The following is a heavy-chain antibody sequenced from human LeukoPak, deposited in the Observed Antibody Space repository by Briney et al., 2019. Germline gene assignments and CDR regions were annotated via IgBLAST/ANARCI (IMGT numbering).Heavy chain of an antibody. Sequence: ASVKASCKASGYTFTSYAMNWVRQAPGQGLEWMGWINAGNGNTKYSQKFQGRVTITRDTSASTAYMELSSLRSEDTAVYYCARVNTMIVYDYWGQGTLVTVSS. D-gene: IGHD3-22*01. CDR1: GYTFTSYA. CDR2: INAGNGNT. J-gene: IGHJ4*02. CDR3: ARVNTMIVYDY. V-gene: IGHV1-3*01.